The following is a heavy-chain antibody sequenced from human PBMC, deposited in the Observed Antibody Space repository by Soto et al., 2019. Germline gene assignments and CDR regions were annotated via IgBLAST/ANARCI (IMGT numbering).Heavy chain of an antibody. CDR3: ARDRSSSDY. V-gene: IGHV1-18*01. Sequence: QVQLVQSGDEVKKPGASVKVSCKASGYTFTTYGISWVRQAPGQGLEWMGWISAYNGNTDYAQKFXGRTTXXTDTSTSTAYMELRSLRSDDTAVYYCARDRSSSDYWGQGTLVTVSS. CDR1: GYTFTTYG. D-gene: IGHD6-13*01. J-gene: IGHJ4*02. CDR2: ISAYNGNT.